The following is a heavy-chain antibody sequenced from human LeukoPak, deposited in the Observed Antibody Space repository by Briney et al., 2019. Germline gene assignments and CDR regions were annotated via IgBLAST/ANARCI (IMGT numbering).Heavy chain of an antibody. D-gene: IGHD1-26*01. CDR2: IKSKTDGGTT. Sequence: GCLRLSCTASGFTFSNAWMSWVRQAPGKGLERVGRIKSKTDGGTTDYAAPVKGRFTISRDDSKNTLYLQMNSLKTEDTAVYYCTTEWRELQTGAFDIWGQGTMVTVSS. V-gene: IGHV3-15*01. CDR1: GFTFSNAW. J-gene: IGHJ3*02. CDR3: TTEWRELQTGAFDI.